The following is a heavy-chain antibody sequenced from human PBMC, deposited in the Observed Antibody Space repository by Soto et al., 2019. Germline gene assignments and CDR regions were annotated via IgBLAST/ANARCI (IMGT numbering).Heavy chain of an antibody. D-gene: IGHD4-17*01. CDR2: IKGAGSRT. Sequence: EVQQVESGGGLVQPGGSLRLSCAASGFTFSSYWIHWVRQAPGKGLVWVSRIKGAGSRTDYADSVKGRFTISRDNAKNTVYLQMNSLRDEDTAVYYCARGLPGYYGMDVWGQGTTVTVSS. J-gene: IGHJ6*02. CDR3: ARGLPGYYGMDV. V-gene: IGHV3-74*01. CDR1: GFTFSSYW.